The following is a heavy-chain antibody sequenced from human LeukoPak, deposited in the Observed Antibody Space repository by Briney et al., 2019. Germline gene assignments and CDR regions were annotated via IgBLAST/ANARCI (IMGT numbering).Heavy chain of an antibody. CDR1: GGSISNYY. Sequence: SESLSLTCTVSGGSISNYYWSWIRQPPGKGLEWIGYIFYTGSSNYNPSLKSRVTISLDTSKNQFSLKLSSVTAADTAVYYCASMVRGVIPKYFFDYWGQGTLVTVSS. CDR2: IFYTGSS. CDR3: ASMVRGVIPKYFFDY. D-gene: IGHD3-10*01. J-gene: IGHJ4*02. V-gene: IGHV4-59*08.